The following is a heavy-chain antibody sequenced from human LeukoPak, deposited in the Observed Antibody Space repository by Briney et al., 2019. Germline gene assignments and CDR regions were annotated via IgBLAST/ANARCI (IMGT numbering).Heavy chain of an antibody. D-gene: IGHD6-6*01. V-gene: IGHV1-69*13. Sequence: SVKVSCKASGGTFSSYAISWVRQAPGQGLEWMGGIIPIFGTANYAQKFQGRVTITADESTSTAYMELSSLRSEDTAVYYCARDPGIAARRLHYYYGMDVWGQGTTVTVSS. CDR2: IIPIFGTA. CDR1: GGTFSSYA. CDR3: ARDPGIAARRLHYYYGMDV. J-gene: IGHJ6*02.